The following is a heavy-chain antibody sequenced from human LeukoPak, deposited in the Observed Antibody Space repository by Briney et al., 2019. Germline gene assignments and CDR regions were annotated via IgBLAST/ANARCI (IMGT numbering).Heavy chain of an antibody. CDR2: IKQDGTEK. CDR1: EFTFSSFW. D-gene: IGHD4-17*01. V-gene: IGHV3-7*01. CDR3: ARAIDYGYPGGY. J-gene: IGHJ4*02. Sequence: GSLRLSCVVSEFTFSSFWMSWVRQAPGKGLEWVANIKQDGTEKYYVDSVKGRFTVSRDNAKNSLYLQMNSLRAEDTAVYYCARAIDYGYPGGYWGQGTLVTVSS.